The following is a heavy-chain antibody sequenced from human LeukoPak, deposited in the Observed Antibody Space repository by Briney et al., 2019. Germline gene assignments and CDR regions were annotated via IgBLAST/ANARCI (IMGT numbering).Heavy chain of an antibody. D-gene: IGHD3-10*01. CDR1: SGSISIYY. Sequence: SETLSLTCTVSSGSISIYYWSWIRQPPGKGLEWIGSIFHSGSTYYNPSLKSRVNMSVDTSKNQISLKLSSVTAADTAVYYCARASGSYGSGSYYYYGMDVWGKGTTVTVSS. J-gene: IGHJ6*04. CDR3: ARASGSYGSGSYYYYGMDV. V-gene: IGHV4-59*04. CDR2: IFHSGST.